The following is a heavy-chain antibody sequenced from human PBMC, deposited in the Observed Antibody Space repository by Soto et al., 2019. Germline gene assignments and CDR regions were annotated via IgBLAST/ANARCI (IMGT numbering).Heavy chain of an antibody. Sequence: SETLALTCAVYGGSFSGFYWSWIRQPPGKGLEWIGEISHSGSTNYNPSLKSRVTMSIDTSKSQFSLKLNSVTAADTAVYYCARGRAVVATCYRLHYFDYWGQETLATVSS. CDR2: ISHSGST. V-gene: IGHV4-34*01. J-gene: IGHJ4*02. CDR3: ARGRAVVATCYRLHYFDY. CDR1: GGSFSGFY. D-gene: IGHD5-12*01.